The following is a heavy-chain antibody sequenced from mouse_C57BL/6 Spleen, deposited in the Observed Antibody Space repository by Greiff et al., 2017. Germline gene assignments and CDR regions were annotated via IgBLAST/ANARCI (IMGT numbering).Heavy chain of an antibody. Sequence: VQLQQSGAELARPGASVKMSCKASGYTFTSYTMHWVKQRPGQGLEWIGYINPSSGYTKYNQKFKDKATLTADKASSTAYMQLSSLTSEDSAVYYCARGYGSPYWYFDVWGTGTTVTVSS. CDR2: INPSSGYT. J-gene: IGHJ1*03. CDR3: ARGYGSPYWYFDV. V-gene: IGHV1-4*01. D-gene: IGHD1-1*01. CDR1: GYTFTSYT.